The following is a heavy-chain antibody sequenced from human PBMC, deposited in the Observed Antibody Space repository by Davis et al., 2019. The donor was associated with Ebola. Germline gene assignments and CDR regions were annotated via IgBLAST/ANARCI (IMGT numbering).Heavy chain of an antibody. CDR3: ERYTYEGAFDY. V-gene: IGHV4-39*01. J-gene: IGHJ4*02. CDR1: GGSISSSSYY. Sequence: MPSETLSLTCTVSGGSISSSSYYWGWIRQPPGKGLEWIGSIYYSGSTYYNPSLKSRVTISVDTSKNQFSLKLSSVTAADTAVYYCERYTYEGAFDYWGQGTLVTVSS. D-gene: IGHD3-16*01. CDR2: IYYSGST.